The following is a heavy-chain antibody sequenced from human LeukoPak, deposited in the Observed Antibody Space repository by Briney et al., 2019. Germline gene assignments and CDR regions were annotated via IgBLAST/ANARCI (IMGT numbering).Heavy chain of an antibody. D-gene: IGHD3-9*01. V-gene: IGHV3-23*01. J-gene: IGHJ4*02. CDR1: GFTFSSYA. CDR2: ISGSGGST. CDR3: AKGGYFDWFQYQAAFDY. Sequence: PGGSLRLSCAASGFTFSSYAISWFRQSPGKGLEWVSAISGSGGSTYYADSVKGRFTISRDNSKNTLYLQMNSLRAEDTAVYYCAKGGYFDWFQYQAAFDYWGQGTLVTVSS.